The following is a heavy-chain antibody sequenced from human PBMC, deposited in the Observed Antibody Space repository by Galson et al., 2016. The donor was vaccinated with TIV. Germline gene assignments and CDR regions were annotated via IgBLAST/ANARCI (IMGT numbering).Heavy chain of an antibody. CDR3: TTDVIEPGVLEYFDL. CDR1: GFTFYNAW. J-gene: IGHJ2*01. D-gene: IGHD2-2*01. Sequence: SLRLSCAASGFTFYNAWMSWVRQAPGKGLEWVGRIRNHFDGGTTAYAAPVNGRFSISRDDSETTLYLQMNSLRTEDTGVYYCTTDVIEPGVLEYFDLWGRGTLVTVSS. CDR2: IRNHFDGGTT. V-gene: IGHV3-15*01.